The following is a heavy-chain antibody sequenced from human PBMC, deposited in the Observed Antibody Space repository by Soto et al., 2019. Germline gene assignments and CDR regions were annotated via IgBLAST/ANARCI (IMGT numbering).Heavy chain of an antibody. J-gene: IGHJ4*02. CDR2: IYYSGST. Sequence: QVQLQESGPGLVKPSQTLSLTCTVSGGSISSDEYYWSWIRQPPGKVLEWIGYIYYSGSTYSTPSLKSRVTLSIDTSKNQFSLKLSSVSAADTAVYYCARDRSNSPDYFDYWGRGTLVTVSS. V-gene: IGHV4-30-4*01. D-gene: IGHD6-6*01. CDR1: GGSISSDEYY. CDR3: ARDRSNSPDYFDY.